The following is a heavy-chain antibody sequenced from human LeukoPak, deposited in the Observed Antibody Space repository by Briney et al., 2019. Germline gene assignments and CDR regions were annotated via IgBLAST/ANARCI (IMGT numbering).Heavy chain of an antibody. Sequence: PGGSLRLSCAASGFTFSSYAMSWVRQAPGKGLEWVSAISGSGGSTYYADSVKGRFTISRDNSKNTLYLQMNSLRAEDTAVYYCAKDLIYYDGSGSYYNPLFDYWGQGTLVTVSS. CDR3: AKDLIYYDGSGSYYNPLFDY. D-gene: IGHD3-10*01. CDR2: ISGSGGST. CDR1: GFTFSSYA. V-gene: IGHV3-23*01. J-gene: IGHJ4*02.